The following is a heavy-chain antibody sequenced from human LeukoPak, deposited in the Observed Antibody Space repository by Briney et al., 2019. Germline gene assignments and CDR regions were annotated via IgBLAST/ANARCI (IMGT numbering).Heavy chain of an antibody. CDR1: GFTFTSSA. V-gene: IGHV1-58*01. CDR3: AAGDIVVVPAAAFYYYYGMDV. D-gene: IGHD2-2*01. CDR2: IVAGSGNT. J-gene: IGHJ6*02. Sequence: GASVKVSCKASGFTFTSSAVQWVRQARGQRLEWIGWIVAGSGNTNYAQKFQERVTITRDMSTSTAYMELSSLRSEDTAVYYCAAGDIVVVPAAAFYYYYGMDVWGQGTTVTVSS.